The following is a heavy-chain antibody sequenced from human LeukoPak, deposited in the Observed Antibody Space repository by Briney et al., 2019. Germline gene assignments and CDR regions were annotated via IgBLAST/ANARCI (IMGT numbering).Heavy chain of an antibody. CDR3: ARQAVMAGPNWFDP. D-gene: IGHD6-19*01. CDR1: GFTFSSYG. V-gene: IGHV3-23*01. J-gene: IGHJ5*02. Sequence: GGSLRLSCAASGFTFSSYGMSWVRQAPGKGLDWVSAISGSGGSTYYADSVKGRFTISRDNSKNTLYLQMNSLRAEDTAVYYCARQAVMAGPNWFDPWGQRTLVTVSS. CDR2: ISGSGGST.